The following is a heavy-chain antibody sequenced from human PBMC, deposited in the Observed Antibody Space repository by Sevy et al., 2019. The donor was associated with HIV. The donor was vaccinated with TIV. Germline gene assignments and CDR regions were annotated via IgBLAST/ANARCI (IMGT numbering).Heavy chain of an antibody. CDR2: MYISGST. V-gene: IGHV4-61*02. Sequence: SETLSLTCTVSGGSISSSSYYWSWIRQSAGKGLEWIGRMYISGSTNYNPSLTSRVTMSIDTSKNHFSLKLTSVTAADTAVYFCARETTAGVVDSWGQGTLVTVSS. D-gene: IGHD6-19*01. CDR1: GGSISSSSYY. CDR3: ARETTAGVVDS. J-gene: IGHJ5*01.